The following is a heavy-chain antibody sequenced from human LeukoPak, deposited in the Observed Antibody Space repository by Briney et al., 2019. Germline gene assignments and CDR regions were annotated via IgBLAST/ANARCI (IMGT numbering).Heavy chain of an antibody. V-gene: IGHV1-8*01. CDR3: ARGPGNSAGWSGGMPKGWFDP. J-gene: IGHJ5*02. CDR2: MNPNSGNT. Sequence: GASVKVSCKASGYTFTSYDINWVRQATGQRLEWMGWMNPNSGNTGYAKKFQGRVTMTRNTSISTAYMGRNTLSPEDSAVYDWARGPGNSAGWSGGMPKGWFDPWGQGTLVTVSS. CDR1: GYTFTSYD. D-gene: IGHD2/OR15-2a*01.